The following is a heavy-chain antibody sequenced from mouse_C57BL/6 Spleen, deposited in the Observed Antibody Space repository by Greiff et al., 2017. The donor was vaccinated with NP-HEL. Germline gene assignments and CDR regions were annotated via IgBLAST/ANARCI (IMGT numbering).Heavy chain of an antibody. J-gene: IGHJ2*01. CDR2: IYPGSGST. D-gene: IGHD1-1*01. CDR1: GYTFTSYW. V-gene: IGHV1-55*01. CDR3: ARGGIYYYGVDY. Sequence: VQLQQSGAELVKPGASVKMSCKASGYTFTSYWITWVKQRPGQGLEWIGDIYPGSGSTNYNEKFKSKATLTVDTSSSTAYMQLSSLTSEDSAVYYCARGGIYYYGVDYWGQGTTLTVSS.